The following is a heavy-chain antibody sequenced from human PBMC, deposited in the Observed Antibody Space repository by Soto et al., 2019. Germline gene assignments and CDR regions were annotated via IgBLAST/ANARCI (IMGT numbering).Heavy chain of an antibody. V-gene: IGHV1-69*01. CDR3: ARGLYCGGGCYSPFDY. CDR1: GGTFSNYP. CDR2: IIPIFGTT. J-gene: IGHJ4*02. D-gene: IGHD2-21*02. Sequence: VQLVQSGAEVKKPGSSVKVSCKASGGTFSNYPCIWVRQAPGQGLDWMGGIIPIFGTTDYGQRFQGRVTITADESTNTAYMELSSLRSDDTAVYYCARGLYCGGGCYSPFDYWGQGTLVTVSS.